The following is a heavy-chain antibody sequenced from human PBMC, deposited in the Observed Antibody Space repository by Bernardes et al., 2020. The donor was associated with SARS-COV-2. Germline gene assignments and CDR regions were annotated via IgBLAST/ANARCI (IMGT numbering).Heavy chain of an antibody. CDR3: ARDSEGTGTHFDY. CDR1: PLALPSLG. Sequence: SREECPLALPSLGRAWVRQAAFTRLGWVAVTWSDGREKTFASSVKDRLNVARDNSKNTRYLEVSSLKPEETGVYYCARDSEGTGTHFDYWGQGTLVTVSS. V-gene: IGHV3-33*07. D-gene: IGHD1-1*01. J-gene: IGHJ4*02. CDR2: TWSDGREK.